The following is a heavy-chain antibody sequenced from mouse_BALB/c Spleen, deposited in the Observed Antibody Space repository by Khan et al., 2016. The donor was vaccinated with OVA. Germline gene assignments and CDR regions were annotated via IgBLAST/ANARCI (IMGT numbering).Heavy chain of an antibody. CDR2: IYPGDGST. CDR3: ARVGGYDVDAMDY. Sequence: QVQLQQSGPELVKPGALVKISCKASGYTFTSYDINWGKQRPGQGLEGSGWIYPGDGSTKYNEKFKGKATLTADKYTSTAYMQLSRLTTEKSAVYFCARVGGYDVDAMDYWGQGTSVTVSS. D-gene: IGHD2-2*01. CDR1: GYTFTSYD. V-gene: IGHV1S56*01. J-gene: IGHJ4*01.